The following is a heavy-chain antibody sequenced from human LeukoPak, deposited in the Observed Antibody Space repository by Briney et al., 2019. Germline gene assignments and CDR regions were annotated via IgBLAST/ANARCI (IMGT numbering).Heavy chain of an antibody. D-gene: IGHD2-2*02. CDR2: ISGSGGST. CDR1: GFTFSSYA. J-gene: IGHJ6*02. Sequence: GGSLRLSCAASGFTFSSYAMSWVRQAPGKGLEWVSAISGSGGSTYYADSVKGRFTISRDNSKNTLYLQMSSLRAEDTAVYYCARDRVPAAILPYYGMDVWGQGTTVTVSS. V-gene: IGHV3-23*01. CDR3: ARDRVPAAILPYYGMDV.